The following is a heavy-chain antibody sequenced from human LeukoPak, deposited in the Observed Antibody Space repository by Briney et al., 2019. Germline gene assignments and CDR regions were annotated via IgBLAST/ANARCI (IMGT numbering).Heavy chain of an antibody. J-gene: IGHJ4*02. CDR2: IYHTGST. CDR1: GGSISTTSYY. D-gene: IGHD3-22*01. CDR3: ARLLSTMIVVAYPDY. Sequence: SETLSLTCTVSGGSISTTSYYWSWIRQPPGTALEWIGSIYHTGSTYYNPSLKSRVTISVDTSKKQFSLKLRAVTAADTAVYYCARLLSTMIVVAYPDYWGQGTLVTVSS. V-gene: IGHV4-39*01.